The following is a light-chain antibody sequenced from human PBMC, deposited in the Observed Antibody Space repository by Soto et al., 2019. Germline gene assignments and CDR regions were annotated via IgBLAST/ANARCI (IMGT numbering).Light chain of an antibody. CDR2: DAS. CDR3: LQRSRT. V-gene: IGKV3-11*01. J-gene: IGKJ1*01. CDR1: QSVSSY. Sequence: EIVLTQSPATLSLSPGERATLSCRTSQSVSSYLAWYQQKPGQAPRLLIYDASNGATGIPARFSGSGSGTDFTLTISSLEPEDFAVYYCLQRSRTFGQGTKVEIK.